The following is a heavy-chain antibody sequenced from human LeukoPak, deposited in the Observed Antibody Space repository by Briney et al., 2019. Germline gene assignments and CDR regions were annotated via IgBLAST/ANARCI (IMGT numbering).Heavy chain of an antibody. J-gene: IGHJ4*02. D-gene: IGHD6-19*01. CDR1: GFTFSNYG. Sequence: PGGSLRLSCAASGFTFSNYGMHWVHQAPGKGLEWVTFVQYDGSNKYYADSVKGRFTISRDNSKNTLYLQMNSLRDEDTAVYYCAKGLAEQWPYFFDYWGQGTPVTVSS. V-gene: IGHV3-30*02. CDR2: VQYDGSNK. CDR3: AKGLAEQWPYFFDY.